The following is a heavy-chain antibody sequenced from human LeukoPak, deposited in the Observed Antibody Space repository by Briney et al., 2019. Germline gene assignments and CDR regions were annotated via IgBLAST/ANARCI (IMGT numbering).Heavy chain of an antibody. V-gene: IGHV4-38-2*02. Sequence: SETLSLTCTVSGYSISSGYYWGWIRQPPGKGLEWIGSIYHSGSTYYNPSLKSRVTISVDTSKNQFSLKLSSVTAADTAVYYCARDRREDYYGSGSYYIYAFDIWGQGTMVTVSS. CDR2: IYHSGST. D-gene: IGHD3-10*01. CDR3: ARDRREDYYGSGSYYIYAFDI. CDR1: GYSISSGYY. J-gene: IGHJ3*02.